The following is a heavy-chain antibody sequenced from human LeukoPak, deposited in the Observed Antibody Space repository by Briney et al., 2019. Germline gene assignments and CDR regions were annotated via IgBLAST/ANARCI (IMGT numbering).Heavy chain of an antibody. Sequence: GESLKISCKVSGYSFPSYWIGWVRQMPGKGLEWMGIIYPGDSDTRYSPSFQGQVTISADKSISTAYLQWSSLKASDTAMYYCARQKDGSSGKARYYFDYWGQGTLVTVSS. V-gene: IGHV5-51*01. D-gene: IGHD3-22*01. CDR3: ARQKDGSSGKARYYFDY. CDR2: IYPGDSDT. J-gene: IGHJ4*02. CDR1: GYSFPSYW.